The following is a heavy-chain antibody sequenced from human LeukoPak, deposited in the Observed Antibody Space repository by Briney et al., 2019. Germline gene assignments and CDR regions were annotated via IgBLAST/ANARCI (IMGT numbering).Heavy chain of an antibody. CDR1: EFTFSNYW. D-gene: IGHD5-18*01. V-gene: IGHV3-7*01. Sequence: GGSLRLSCAASEFTFSNYWMTWVRQAPGKGLEWVANIKEDGSDKYYVDSVKGRFTISRDNAKNSLYLQMNNLRAEDTAVYYCARDVGYFRFDYWGQGTLVTVSS. CDR3: ARDVGYFRFDY. CDR2: IKEDGSDK. J-gene: IGHJ4*02.